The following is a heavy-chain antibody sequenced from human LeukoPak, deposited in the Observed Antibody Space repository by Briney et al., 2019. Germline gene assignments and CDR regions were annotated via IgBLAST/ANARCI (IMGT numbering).Heavy chain of an antibody. CDR1: GGSFSGYY. D-gene: IGHD1-26*01. CDR3: ARASGSYRWFDY. Sequence: SETLSLTCAVYGGSFSGYYWSWIRQPPGKGLEWSGEIKHSGSTNYNPSLKSRVTMSVDTSKNQFSLKLSSVTAADTAVYYCARASGSYRWFDYWGQGTLVTVSS. V-gene: IGHV4-34*01. J-gene: IGHJ4*02. CDR2: IKHSGST.